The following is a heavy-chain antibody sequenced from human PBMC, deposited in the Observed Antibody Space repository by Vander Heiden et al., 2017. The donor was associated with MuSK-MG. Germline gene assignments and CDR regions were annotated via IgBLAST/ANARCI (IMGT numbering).Heavy chain of an antibody. J-gene: IGHJ6*02. D-gene: IGHD2-15*01. V-gene: IGHV4-39*01. Sequence: QLQLPESGPGLVKPSETLSLTCTVSGGPISSSSYYWGGIRQPPGKGLEWIGSIYYSGSTYYNPSLKSRVTISVDTSKNQFSLKLSSVTAADTAVYYCARLYCSGGSCYSGYGMDVWGQGTTVTVSS. CDR3: ARLYCSGGSCYSGYGMDV. CDR2: IYYSGST. CDR1: GGPISSSSYY.